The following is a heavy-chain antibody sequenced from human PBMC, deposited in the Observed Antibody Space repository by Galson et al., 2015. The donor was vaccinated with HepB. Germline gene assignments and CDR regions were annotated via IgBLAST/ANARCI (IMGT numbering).Heavy chain of an antibody. V-gene: IGHV1-3*01. CDR2: INAGNGNT. Sequence: SVKVSCKASGYTFTSYAMHWVRQAPGQRLEWMGWINAGNGNTKYSQKFQGRVTITRDTSASTAYMELSSLRSEDTAVYYCARGCSSTSCHFDYWGQGTLVTVSS. CDR3: ARGCSSTSCHFDY. CDR1: GYTFTSYA. D-gene: IGHD2-2*01. J-gene: IGHJ4*02.